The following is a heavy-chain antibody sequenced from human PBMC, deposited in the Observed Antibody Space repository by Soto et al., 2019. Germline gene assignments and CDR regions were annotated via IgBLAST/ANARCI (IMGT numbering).Heavy chain of an antibody. CDR2: IKQDGSEK. CDR1: GFTFSSYW. CDR3: AREEYDFWSGLGLDP. V-gene: IGHV3-7*01. D-gene: IGHD3-3*01. J-gene: IGHJ5*02. Sequence: GGSLRLSCAASGFTFSSYWMSWVRQAPGKGLEWVANIKQDGSEKYYVDSVKGRFTISRDNAKNSLYLQMNSLRAEDTAVYYCAREEYDFWSGLGLDPWGQGTLVTVSA.